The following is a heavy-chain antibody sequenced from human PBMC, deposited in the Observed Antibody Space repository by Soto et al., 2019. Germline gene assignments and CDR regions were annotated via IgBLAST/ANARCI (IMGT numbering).Heavy chain of an antibody. Sequence: GASVKVXCKASGYTXTSYAMHWVRQAPGQRLEWMGWINAGNGNTKYSQKFQGRVTITRDTSASTAYMELSSLRSDDTAVYYCARAHCGGDCYYGVDYWGQGTLVTVSS. CDR3: ARAHCGGDCYYGVDY. J-gene: IGHJ4*02. CDR2: INAGNGNT. D-gene: IGHD2-21*02. V-gene: IGHV1-3*01. CDR1: GYTXTSYA.